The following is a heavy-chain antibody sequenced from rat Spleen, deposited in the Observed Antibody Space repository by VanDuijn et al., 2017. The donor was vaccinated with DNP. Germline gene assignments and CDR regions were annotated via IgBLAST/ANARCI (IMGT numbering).Heavy chain of an antibody. CDR3: TTQNYGGPDY. Sequence: EVQLVESGGGLVQPGRSLKLSCAASGFTFTNYGMAWVRQAPGKGLEWVASITNSGDSSYYSDSVKGRFSLSRDNAKSTLYLQLNSLRSEDTATYYCTTQNYGGPDYWGQGVMVTVSS. V-gene: IGHV5-31*01. CDR2: ITNSGDSS. D-gene: IGHD1-11*01. J-gene: IGHJ2*01. CDR1: GFTFTNYG.